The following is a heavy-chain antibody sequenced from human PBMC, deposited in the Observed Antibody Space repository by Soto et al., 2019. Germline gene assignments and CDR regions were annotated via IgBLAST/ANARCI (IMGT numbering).Heavy chain of an antibody. V-gene: IGHV3-74*03. CDR3: VSDGIGLGIDY. CDR1: GFTFSSYW. CDR2: INSDGSHT. D-gene: IGHD1-26*01. J-gene: IGHJ4*02. Sequence: EVQLVESGGGLVQPGGSLRLSCAASGFTFSSYWMHWVRQTPEKGLVWVSHINSDGSHTTYADSVKGRFTISRDNGKKPLQLTMNSLGAEDTAVYYCVSDGIGLGIDYWGLGTLVTVFS.